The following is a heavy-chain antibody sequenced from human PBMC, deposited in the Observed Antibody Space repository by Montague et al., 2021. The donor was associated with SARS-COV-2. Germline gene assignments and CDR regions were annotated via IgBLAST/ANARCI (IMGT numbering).Heavy chain of an antibody. CDR3: ARERQGNYFQYYGLDV. V-gene: IGHV4-34*01. D-gene: IGHD1-7*01. CDR2: INHSGST. J-gene: IGHJ6*02. Sequence: SETLSLTCAVYGGSFSDYYWSWIRQPPGKGLEWMGEINHSGSTGYNPSXXSRVTISVDTSKNQFSLSLTSVTAADTAVYYCARERQGNYFQYYGLDVWGQGTTVTVSS. CDR1: GGSFSDYY.